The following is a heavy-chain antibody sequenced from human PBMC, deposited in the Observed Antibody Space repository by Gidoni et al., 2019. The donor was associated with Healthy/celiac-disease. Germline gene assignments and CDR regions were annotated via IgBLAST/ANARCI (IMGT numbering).Heavy chain of an antibody. CDR1: GFTFSSYA. J-gene: IGHJ4*02. V-gene: IGHV3-23*01. D-gene: IGHD3-10*01. Sequence: EVQLLESGGGLVQPGGSLRLSCAASGFTFSSYAMSWVRQAPGKGLEWVSAISGSGGSTYYADSVKGRFTISRDNSKNTLYLQMNSLRAEDTAVYYCAKEGKFTMVRGVRFDYWGQGTLVTVSS. CDR2: ISGSGGST. CDR3: AKEGKFTMVRGVRFDY.